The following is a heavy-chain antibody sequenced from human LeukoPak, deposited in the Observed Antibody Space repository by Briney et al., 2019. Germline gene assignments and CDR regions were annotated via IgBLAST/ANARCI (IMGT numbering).Heavy chain of an antibody. CDR1: GFTFSSYW. CDR2: INSDGSST. J-gene: IGHJ6*03. CDR3: ASEGGYEGARSWGYYYMDV. D-gene: IGHD5-12*01. Sequence: GGSLRLSCAASGFTFSSYWMHWVRQAPGKGLVWVSRINSDGSSTSYADSVKGRFTISRDNAKNTLYLQMNSLRAEDTAVYYCASEGGYEGARSWGYYYMDVWGKGTTVTVSS. V-gene: IGHV3-74*01.